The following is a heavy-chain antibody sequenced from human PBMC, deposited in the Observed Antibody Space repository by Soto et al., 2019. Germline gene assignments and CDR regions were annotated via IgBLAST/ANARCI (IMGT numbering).Heavy chain of an antibody. J-gene: IGHJ3*02. CDR2: IYYSGST. CDR3: ARDPHSYGGEGI. CDR1: GGSISSGDYY. Sequence: QVQLQESGPGLVKPSQTLSLTCTVSGGSISSGDYYWSWIRQPPGKGLEWIGYIYYSGSTYYNPSLNSRVTIPVDTSKHQFSLKLSSVTAADTAVYYCARDPHSYGGEGIWGQGTMVTVSS. V-gene: IGHV4-30-4*01. D-gene: IGHD2-21*01.